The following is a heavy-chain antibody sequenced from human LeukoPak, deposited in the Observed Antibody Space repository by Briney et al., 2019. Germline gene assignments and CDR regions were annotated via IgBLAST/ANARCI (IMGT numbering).Heavy chain of an antibody. D-gene: IGHD2-15*01. Sequence: PSQTLSLTCTVSGGSISSGDYYWSWIRPPPGQGLEWIGNIYYSGSSYYNPSLRSRITISVDTSKYLFSLKLSSVTAANTAVYSCARAVNGSLPLNGFDPRGQGTLVTGSS. CDR1: GGSISSGDYY. CDR3: ARAVNGSLPLNGFDP. V-gene: IGHV4-30-4*08. J-gene: IGHJ5*02. CDR2: IYYSGSS.